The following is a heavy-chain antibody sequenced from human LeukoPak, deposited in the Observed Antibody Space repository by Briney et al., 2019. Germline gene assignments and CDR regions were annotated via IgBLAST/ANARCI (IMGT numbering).Heavy chain of an antibody. CDR2: INPNSGDT. J-gene: IGHJ4*02. CDR3: ARGVDLYSNYFDY. Sequence: ASVKVSCKASGYTFTGYYLHWVRQAPGQGLEWMGWINPNSGDTNYAQKFQGRVTVTRDTSISTAYMELSRLRSDDTAVYYCARGVDLYSNYFDYWGQGTPVTVSS. D-gene: IGHD4-11*01. CDR1: GYTFTGYY. V-gene: IGHV1-2*02.